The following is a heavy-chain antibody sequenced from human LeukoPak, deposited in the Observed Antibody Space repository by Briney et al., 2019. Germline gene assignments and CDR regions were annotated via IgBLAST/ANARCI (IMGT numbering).Heavy chain of an antibody. CDR3: ARDCGGACYMDV. CDR2: ITSTSSST. V-gene: IGHV3-21*01. Sequence: GGSLRLSCAASGFTFTTYDMNWARQAPGKGLEWVSSITSTSSSTYYADSLKGRFTISRDNAKNSLYLQMNNLRAEDTAVYYCARDCGGACYMDVWGKGTTVTVSS. D-gene: IGHD2-21*02. J-gene: IGHJ6*03. CDR1: GFTFTTYD.